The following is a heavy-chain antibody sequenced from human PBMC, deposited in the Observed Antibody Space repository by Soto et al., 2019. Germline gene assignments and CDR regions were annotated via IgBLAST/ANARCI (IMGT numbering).Heavy chain of an antibody. CDR3: AIVGPITFGGVIVEPNWFDP. D-gene: IGHD3-16*02. V-gene: IGHV1-18*01. Sequence: ASVKVSCKASGYTFTSYGISWVRQAPGQGLEWMGWISAYNGNTNYAQKLQGRVTMTTDTSTSTAYMELRSLRSDDTAVYYCAIVGPITFGGVIVEPNWFDPWGQGTLVTVSS. J-gene: IGHJ5*02. CDR1: GYTFTSYG. CDR2: ISAYNGNT.